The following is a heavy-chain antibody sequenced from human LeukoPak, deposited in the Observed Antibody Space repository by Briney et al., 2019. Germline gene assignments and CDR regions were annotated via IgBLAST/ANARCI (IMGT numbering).Heavy chain of an antibody. CDR2: LYYSEIT. CDR3: ARHGVVVVPAAPHFQH. D-gene: IGHD2-2*01. Sequence: SETLSLTCTVSGGSISSGSYYWGWVRQPPGKGLEWIGSLYYSEITYYNPSLKSRVTISVDTSKNQFSLMLSSVTAADTAVYYCARHGVVVVPAAPHFQHWGQGTLVTVSS. V-gene: IGHV4-39*01. CDR1: GGSISSGSYY. J-gene: IGHJ1*01.